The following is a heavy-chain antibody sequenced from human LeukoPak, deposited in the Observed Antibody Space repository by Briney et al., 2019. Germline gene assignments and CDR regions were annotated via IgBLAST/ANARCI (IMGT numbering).Heavy chain of an antibody. CDR1: GGSISTYY. CDR3: ARGGGYASPIGY. D-gene: IGHD5-12*01. V-gene: IGHV4-59*01. Sequence: SETLSLTRTLSGGSISTYYWSWIRQPPGKGLEWIGYIYHSGSTNYSPSLKSRVTISVDTSKNQFSLKLSSVTAADTAVYYCARGGGYASPIGYWGQGALVTVSS. J-gene: IGHJ4*02. CDR2: IYHSGST.